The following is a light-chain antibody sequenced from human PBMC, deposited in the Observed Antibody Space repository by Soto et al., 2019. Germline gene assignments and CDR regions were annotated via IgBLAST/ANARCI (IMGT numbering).Light chain of an antibody. CDR3: HQKDTSHRT. Sequence: EIVLTQSPGTLSLSPGERATLSCRASQSVSSNYLAWYQQKRGQAPRLLIYGASSRATGIPTRFSGSGSGTAFTITISRLEPEDFVVYYCHQKDTSHRTLAQGKKVEI. V-gene: IGKV3-20*01. CDR1: QSVSSNY. J-gene: IGKJ1*01. CDR2: GAS.